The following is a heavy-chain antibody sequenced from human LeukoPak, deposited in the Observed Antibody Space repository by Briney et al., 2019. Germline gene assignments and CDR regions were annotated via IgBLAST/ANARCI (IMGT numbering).Heavy chain of an antibody. D-gene: IGHD2-21*01. J-gene: IGHJ4*02. Sequence: ASVKVSCNASGYIFSDYYTHWVRQAPGRGFEWMGWISRYSGATKLAQKFQGRVTLTRDTSISTAYVELSNLASDDTGVYYCVSWAGGISDVASFEYWGQGTLVIVSS. CDR1: GYIFSDYY. CDR2: ISRYSGAT. V-gene: IGHV1-2*02. CDR3: VSWAGGISDVASFEY.